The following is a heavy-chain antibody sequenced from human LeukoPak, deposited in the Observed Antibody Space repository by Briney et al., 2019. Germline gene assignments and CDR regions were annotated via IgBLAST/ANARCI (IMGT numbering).Heavy chain of an antibody. D-gene: IGHD1-1*01. CDR2: INTDGSTT. CDR3: ARDLDRDGSTHFDY. Sequence: QPGGSLRLSCAASGFTFSGYWMHWVRQAPGKGRVWVSHINTDGSTTDFADSVRGRFSVSRDNAKNTLYLQMNSLRAEDTAVYYRARDLDRDGSTHFDYWGQGTLVTVSS. J-gene: IGHJ4*02. V-gene: IGHV3-74*01. CDR1: GFTFSGYW.